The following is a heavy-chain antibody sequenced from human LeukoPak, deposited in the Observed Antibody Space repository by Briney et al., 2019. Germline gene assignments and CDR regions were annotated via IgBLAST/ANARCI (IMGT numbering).Heavy chain of an antibody. J-gene: IGHJ6*03. CDR1: GGSISSYY. D-gene: IGHD1-1*01. CDR3: ARVRSERRPVSFDNYNYMDV. Sequence: SETLSLTCTVSGGSISSYYWSWIRQPPGKGLEWIDYIYYNGGSNYNSSLKSRVSISVDTSKNQVSLKLTSVTAADTAVYYCARVRSERRPVSFDNYNYMDVWGKGTTVTVSS. V-gene: IGHV4-59*01. CDR2: IYYNGGS.